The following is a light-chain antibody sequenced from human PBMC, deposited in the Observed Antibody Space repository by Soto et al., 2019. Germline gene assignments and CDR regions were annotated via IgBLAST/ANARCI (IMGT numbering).Light chain of an antibody. V-gene: IGKV1-5*01. CDR3: QQYNSYPRT. Sequence: DIQMTQSPSTLSASVGDRVTITCRASQSISTRLAWYQQKPGKAPNLLIYDVSSLESGVPSRFSGGGSGTEFTLTISSLQPDDFATYYCQQYNSYPRTFCQGTKLEIK. J-gene: IGKJ2*01. CDR1: QSISTR. CDR2: DVS.